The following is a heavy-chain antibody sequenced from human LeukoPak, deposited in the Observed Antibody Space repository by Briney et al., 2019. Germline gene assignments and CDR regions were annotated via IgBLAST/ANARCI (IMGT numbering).Heavy chain of an antibody. V-gene: IGHV1-69*04. CDR1: GGTFSSYA. D-gene: IGHD3-3*01. CDR3: ARGGERFLKWPTDAFDI. CDR2: IIPILGIA. Sequence: SVKVSCKASGGTFSSYAISWVRQAPGQGLEWMGRIIPILGIANYAQKFQGRVTITADKSTSTAYMELSSLRSEDTAVYYCARGGERFLKWPTDAFDIWGQGTMVTVSS. J-gene: IGHJ3*02.